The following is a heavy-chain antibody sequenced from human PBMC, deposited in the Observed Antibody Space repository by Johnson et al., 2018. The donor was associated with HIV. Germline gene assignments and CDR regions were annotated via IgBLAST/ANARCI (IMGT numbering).Heavy chain of an antibody. D-gene: IGHD6-19*01. Sequence: VQLVESGGGVVQPGGSLRLSCAASGFTFSSYGIHWVRQAPGKGLEWVAFIRYDGTNKYYADSVKGRFTISRDKAKNTLHLQMNSLSAEDTAVYYCAREPGIAVAGTDAFDIWGQGTMVTVSS. V-gene: IGHV3-30*02. J-gene: IGHJ3*02. CDR2: IRYDGTNK. CDR3: AREPGIAVAGTDAFDI. CDR1: GFTFSSYG.